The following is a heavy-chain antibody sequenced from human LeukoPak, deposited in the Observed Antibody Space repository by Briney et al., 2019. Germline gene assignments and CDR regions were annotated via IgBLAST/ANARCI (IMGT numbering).Heavy chain of an antibody. V-gene: IGHV3-33*06. Sequence: GRSLRLSCAASGFTFSSYGMHWVRQAPGKGLEWVAVIWYDGSNKYYADSVKGRFTISRDNSKNTLYLQMNSLRAEDTAVYYCAKAPEGVDAFDIWGQRTMVTVSS. CDR3: AKAPEGVDAFDI. CDR1: GFTFSSYG. D-gene: IGHD1-14*01. CDR2: IWYDGSNK. J-gene: IGHJ3*02.